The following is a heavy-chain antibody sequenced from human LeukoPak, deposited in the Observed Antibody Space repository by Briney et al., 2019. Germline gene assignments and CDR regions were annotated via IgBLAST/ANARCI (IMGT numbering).Heavy chain of an antibody. V-gene: IGHV1-18*01. J-gene: IGHJ6*02. Sequence: ASVKVSCKASGYTFTSYGISWVRQAPGQGLEWMGWISAYNGKPNYAQKLQGRVTMTTDTSTSTAYMELRSVRSDDTAVSYCARDRDRAMVRWRPAYYYGTAVWGQGPTVTVSS. CDR3: ARDRDRAMVRWRPAYYYGTAV. CDR2: ISAYNGKP. D-gene: IGHD5-18*01. CDR1: GYTFTSYG.